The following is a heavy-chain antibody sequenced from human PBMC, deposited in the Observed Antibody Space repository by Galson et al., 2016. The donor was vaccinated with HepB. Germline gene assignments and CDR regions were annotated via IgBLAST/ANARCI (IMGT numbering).Heavy chain of an antibody. D-gene: IGHD4/OR15-4a*01. Sequence: SCKASGYTFTAYYMHWVRQAPGQGLEWLGWINPNSGGTNYAQKFQGWVTMTTDTSKTTAYMDLSRLKSDDTAVYYCARGYNLWSSFDAFGVWGQGTMVTVSS. CDR2: INPNSGGT. J-gene: IGHJ3*01. V-gene: IGHV1-2*04. CDR3: ARGYNLWSSFDAFGV. CDR1: GYTFTAYY.